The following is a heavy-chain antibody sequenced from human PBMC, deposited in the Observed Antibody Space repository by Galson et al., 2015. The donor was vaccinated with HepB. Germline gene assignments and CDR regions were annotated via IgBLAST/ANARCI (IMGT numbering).Heavy chain of an antibody. CDR1: GGSISGYY. J-gene: IGHJ4*02. V-gene: IGHV4-59*01. D-gene: IGHD3-10*01. CDR3: ARAAGSGSQKYYFDY. CDR2: ISHSGST. Sequence: QVQLQESGPGLLKPSETLSLTCTVSGGSISGYYWSWIRQPPGKGLEWIGYISHSGSTKYNPSLKSRVTISVDTSKNQFSLKLTSVTAADTAVYYCARAAGSGSQKYYFDYWGQGTLVAVSS.